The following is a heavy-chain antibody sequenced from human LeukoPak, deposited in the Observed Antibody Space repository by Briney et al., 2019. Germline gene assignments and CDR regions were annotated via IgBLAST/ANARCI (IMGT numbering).Heavy chain of an antibody. CDR1: GFTFSDHY. CDR3: ASAVAYDSSGYYYFDY. V-gene: IGHV3-72*01. CDR2: TRNKANSYRT. J-gene: IGHJ4*02. D-gene: IGHD3-22*01. Sequence: GGSQSLSCAASGFTFSDHYMDWVRQAPGKGLEWVGRTRNKANSYRTEYAASVKGRFTISRDDSKNSLYLQMNSLKTEDTAVYYCASAVAYDSSGYYYFDYWGQGTLVTVSS.